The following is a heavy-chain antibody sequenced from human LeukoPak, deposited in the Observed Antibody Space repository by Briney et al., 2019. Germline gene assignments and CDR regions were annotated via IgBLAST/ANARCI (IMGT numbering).Heavy chain of an antibody. V-gene: IGHV3-11*04. D-gene: IGHD3-10*01. CDR1: GFTFSDFY. Sequence: GGSLRLSCAASGFTFSDFYMSWIRQAPGKGLQSISIITGNGVPMRYADSVKGRFTISRDNAKNSLYLQMNSLRAEDTAVYYCARFPSYGSGSYYGYYYYYMDVWGKGTTVTISS. CDR2: ITGNGVPM. CDR3: ARFPSYGSGSYYGYYYYYMDV. J-gene: IGHJ6*03.